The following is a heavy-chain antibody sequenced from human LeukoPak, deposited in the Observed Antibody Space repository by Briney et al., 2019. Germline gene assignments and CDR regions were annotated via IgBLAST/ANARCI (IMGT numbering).Heavy chain of an antibody. D-gene: IGHD2-2*01. CDR1: GGTFSSYA. J-gene: IGHJ4*02. Sequence: VASVKVSYKASGGTFSSYAISWVRQAPGQGLEWMGGIIPIFGTANYAQKFQGRVTITADESTSTAYMELSSLRSEDTAVYYCARDCSSTSCHDYWGQGTLVTVSS. CDR3: ARDCSSTSCHDY. V-gene: IGHV1-69*13. CDR2: IIPIFGTA.